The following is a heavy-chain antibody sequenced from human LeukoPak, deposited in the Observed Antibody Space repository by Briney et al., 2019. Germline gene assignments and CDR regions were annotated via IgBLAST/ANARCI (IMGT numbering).Heavy chain of an antibody. V-gene: IGHV3-48*04. J-gene: IGHJ4*02. CDR1: GFTFSTYS. Sequence: GGSLRLSCAASGFTFSTYSMNWVRQAPGKGLEWISFIDSSTRTIFYADSVKGRFTISRDNAKNSLYLQMNSLRAEDTAVYYCAGHLVDYWGQGTLVTVSS. CDR3: AGHLVDY. CDR2: IDSSTRTI.